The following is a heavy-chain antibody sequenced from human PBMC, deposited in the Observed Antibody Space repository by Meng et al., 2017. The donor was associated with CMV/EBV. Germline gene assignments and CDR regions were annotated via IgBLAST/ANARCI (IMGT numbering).Heavy chain of an antibody. CDR1: GFTFSSYW. V-gene: IGHV3-74*01. CDR3: AREQQLEYYYYGMDV. D-gene: IGHD6-13*01. CDR2: INSDGSST. Sequence: SGFTFSSYWMNWVRQAPGKGLVWVSRINSDGSSTSYADSVKGRFTISRDNAKNTLYLQMNSLRAEDTAVYYCAREQQLEYYYYGMDVWGQGTTVTVSS. J-gene: IGHJ6*02.